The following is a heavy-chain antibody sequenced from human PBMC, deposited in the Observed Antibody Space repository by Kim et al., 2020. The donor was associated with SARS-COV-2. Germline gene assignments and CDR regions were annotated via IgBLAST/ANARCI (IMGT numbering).Heavy chain of an antibody. CDR3: ARATTSSLPEYYYYYGMNV. CDR2: IYYSGST. Sequence: SETLSLTCTVSGGSVRNDYYYWSWIRQPPGRGLEWIGYIYYSGSTNYNPSLKSRVTISVDTSKNQFSLKLNSVTAADTAVYYCARATTSSLPEYYYYYGMNVWGQGTTVTVSS. V-gene: IGHV4-61*01. CDR1: GGSVRNDYYY. J-gene: IGHJ6*02. D-gene: IGHD6-19*01.